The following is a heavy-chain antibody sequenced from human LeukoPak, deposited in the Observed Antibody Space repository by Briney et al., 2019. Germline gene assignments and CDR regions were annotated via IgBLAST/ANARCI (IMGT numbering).Heavy chain of an antibody. CDR3: AKAWAAAGTFAS. V-gene: IGHV3-23*01. CDR2: IIGSGGDT. D-gene: IGHD6-13*01. Sequence: GGSLRLSCAASGFXFSSYAISWVRQAPGKGLEWVSTIIGSGGDTYYADSVKGRFTISRDTSKNTLYLQTKSLRAEDTAVYYCAKAWAAAGTFASWGQGTLVTVSS. CDR1: GFXFSSYA. J-gene: IGHJ4*02.